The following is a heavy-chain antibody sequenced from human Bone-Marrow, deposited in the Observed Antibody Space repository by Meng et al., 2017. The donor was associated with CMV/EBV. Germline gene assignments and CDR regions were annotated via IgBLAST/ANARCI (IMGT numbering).Heavy chain of an antibody. J-gene: IGHJ4*02. CDR2: IYWDDDR. Sequence: LTCTFSGFSLSTSGVGLTWIRPPPGKALEWLTLIYWDDDRRYSPALQSRLTITKDTSKNQVVLTMTNMDPVDTATYYCVRLSGPSLNFWGQGTLVTVSS. CDR3: VRLSGPSLNF. CDR1: GFSLSTSGVG. V-gene: IGHV2-5*02. D-gene: IGHD3-10*01.